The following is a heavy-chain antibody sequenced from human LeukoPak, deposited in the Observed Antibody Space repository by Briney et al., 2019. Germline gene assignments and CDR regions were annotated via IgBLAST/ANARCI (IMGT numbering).Heavy chain of an antibody. CDR3: ARDRMIGGFGP. V-gene: IGHV3-21*01. Sequence: PGGSLRLSCEASGFTFSSYSMNWVRQAPGKGLEWVSSISSSSSYIYYADSVKGRFTISRDNAKNSLYLQMNSLRAEDTAVYYCARDRMIGGFGPWGQGTLVTVSS. CDR1: GFTFSSYS. D-gene: IGHD3-10*02. J-gene: IGHJ5*02. CDR2: ISSSSSYI.